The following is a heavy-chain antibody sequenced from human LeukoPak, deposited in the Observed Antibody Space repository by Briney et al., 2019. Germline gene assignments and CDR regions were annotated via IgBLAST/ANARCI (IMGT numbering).Heavy chain of an antibody. V-gene: IGHV4-59*01. D-gene: IGHD3-22*01. Sequence: SETLSLTCAVYVGSFSGYYWSWIRQPPGKGLEWIGYIYYSGSTNYNPSLKSRVTISVDTSKNQFSLKLSSVTAADTAVYYCARVANYYDSSGYYYTSFDYWGQGTLVTVSS. CDR3: ARVANYYDSSGYYYTSFDY. CDR2: IYYSGST. CDR1: VGSFSGYY. J-gene: IGHJ4*02.